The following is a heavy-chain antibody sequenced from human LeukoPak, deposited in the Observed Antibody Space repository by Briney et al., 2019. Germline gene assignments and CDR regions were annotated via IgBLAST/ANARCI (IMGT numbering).Heavy chain of an antibody. D-gene: IGHD6-19*01. CDR3: AREALRQGSGWMYYFDY. CDR2: IYYSGST. J-gene: IGHJ4*02. Sequence: PSETLSLACTVSGGSISSYYWSWIRQPPGKGLEWIGCIYYSGSTNYNPSLKSRVTISVDTSKNQFSLKLSSVTAADTAVYYRAREALRQGSGWMYYFDYWGQGTLVTVSS. CDR1: GGSISSYY. V-gene: IGHV4-59*12.